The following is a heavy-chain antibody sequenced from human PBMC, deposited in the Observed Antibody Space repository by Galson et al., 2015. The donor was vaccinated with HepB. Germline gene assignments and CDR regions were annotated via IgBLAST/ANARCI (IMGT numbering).Heavy chain of an antibody. D-gene: IGHD3-9*01. CDR3: ARGVDRLVTTWPQDY. V-gene: IGHV1-46*01. J-gene: IGHJ4*02. CDR2: INSSGGST. CDR1: GYTLTSYY. Sequence: SVKVSCKASGYTLTSYYMHWVRQAPGQGLEWMGIINSSGGSTSYAQKFQGRVTMTRDTSTSTVYMELSSLRSEDTAVYYCARGVDRLVTTWPQDYWGQGTLVTVSS.